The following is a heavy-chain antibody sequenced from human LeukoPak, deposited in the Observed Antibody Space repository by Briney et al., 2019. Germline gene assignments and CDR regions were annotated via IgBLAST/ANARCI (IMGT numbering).Heavy chain of an antibody. CDR2: IYYSGST. CDR3: ARVSDSSSWYVDY. CDR1: GGSISSGGYY. J-gene: IGHJ4*02. Sequence: PSETLSLTCTVSGGSISSGGYYWSWIRQHPGKGLEWIGYIYYSGSTYYNPSLKSRVTISVDTSKNRFSLKLSSVTAADTAVYYCARVSDSSSWYVDYWGQGTLVTVSS. D-gene: IGHD6-13*01. V-gene: IGHV4-31*03.